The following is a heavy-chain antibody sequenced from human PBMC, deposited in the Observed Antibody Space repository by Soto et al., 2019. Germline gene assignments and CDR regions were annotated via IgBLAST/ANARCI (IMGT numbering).Heavy chain of an antibody. Sequence: QVQLQQWGAGLLKPSETLSLTCAVYGGSFSGYYWSWIRQPPGKGLEWIGEINHSGSTNYNPSLKSRLTISVDTSKNQFSLKLSSVTAADTAVYYCARGPEYCSSTSCYLVSLSYPLLDWDIWGQGTMVTVSS. CDR2: INHSGST. V-gene: IGHV4-34*01. CDR3: ARGPEYCSSTSCYLVSLSYPLLDWDI. D-gene: IGHD2-2*01. CDR1: GGSFSGYY. J-gene: IGHJ3*02.